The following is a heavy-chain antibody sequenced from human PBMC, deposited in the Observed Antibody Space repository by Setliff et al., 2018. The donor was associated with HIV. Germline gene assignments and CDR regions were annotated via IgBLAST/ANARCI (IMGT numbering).Heavy chain of an antibody. CDR2: IYYSGST. CDR1: GASIGSSTYY. Sequence: SETLSLTCTVSGASIGSSTYYWGCIRQPPGKGLEWIGSIYYSGSTYYNPSLKSRVTISRDTSKNHFSLKLSSVTAADTAIYYCARHPAEGSGSYAALKRYFDPWGRGTLVTVSS. CDR3: ARHPAEGSGSYAALKRYFDP. J-gene: IGHJ2*01. V-gene: IGHV4-39*01. D-gene: IGHD3-10*01.